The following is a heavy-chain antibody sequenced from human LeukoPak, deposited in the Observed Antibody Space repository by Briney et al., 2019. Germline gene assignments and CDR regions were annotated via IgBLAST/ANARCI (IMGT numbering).Heavy chain of an antibody. D-gene: IGHD3-22*01. J-gene: IGHJ6*03. V-gene: IGHV4-59*01. CDR2: IYYSGST. CDR1: GGSISSYY. CDR3: ARSSEGRYYYDSSGFSYYYYYMDV. Sequence: SETLSLTCTVSGGSISSYYWSWIRQPPGKGLEWIGYIYYSGSTYYNPSLRSRVTISVDTSKNQFSLKLSSVTAADTAVYYCARSSEGRYYYDSSGFSYYYYYMDVWGKGTTVTISS.